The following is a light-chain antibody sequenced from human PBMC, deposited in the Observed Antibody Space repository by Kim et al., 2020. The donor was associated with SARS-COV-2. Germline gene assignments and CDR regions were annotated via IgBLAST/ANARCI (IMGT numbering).Light chain of an antibody. CDR3: QQFNNRPLYS. J-gene: IGKJ2*03. CDR1: QSVNNN. CDR2: GAS. Sequence: VSQGERATLSCGASQSVNNNLAWYQQKPGQAPRLLIYGASTRASGVPDRFSGSGSGTEFTLTISSLQSEDFAVYYCQQFNNRPLYSFGQGTKLEI. V-gene: IGKV3-15*01.